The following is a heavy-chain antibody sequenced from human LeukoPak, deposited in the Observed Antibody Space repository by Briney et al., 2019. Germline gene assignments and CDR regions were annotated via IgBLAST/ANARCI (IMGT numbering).Heavy chain of an antibody. CDR1: GGSFSGYY. Sequence: SETLSLTCAVYGGSFSGYYWSWIRQPPGKGLEWIGEINHSGSTNYNPSLKSRVTISVDTSKNQFSLKLSSVTAADTAVYYCARFLSQAYFGGDCPNPVGFDYWGQGTLVTVSS. CDR3: ARFLSQAYFGGDCPNPVGFDY. J-gene: IGHJ4*02. D-gene: IGHD2-21*02. CDR2: INHSGST. V-gene: IGHV4-34*01.